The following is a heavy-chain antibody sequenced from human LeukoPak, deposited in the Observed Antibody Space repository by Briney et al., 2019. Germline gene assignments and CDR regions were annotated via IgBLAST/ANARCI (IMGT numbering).Heavy chain of an antibody. V-gene: IGHV4-61*02. D-gene: IGHD2-8*01. CDR3: ARGLIIDAFDI. Sequence: PSETLSLTCTVSGGSISSGSYYWSWIRQPAGKGLEWIGRIYTSGSTNYNPSLKSRVTISVDTSKNQFSLKLSSVTAADTAVYYCARGLIIDAFDIWGQGTMVTVSS. CDR1: GGSISSGSYY. CDR2: IYTSGST. J-gene: IGHJ3*02.